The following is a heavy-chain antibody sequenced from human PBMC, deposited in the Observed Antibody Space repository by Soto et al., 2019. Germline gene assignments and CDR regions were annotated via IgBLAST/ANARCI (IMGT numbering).Heavy chain of an antibody. J-gene: IGHJ4*02. CDR1: GFTFGNNA. V-gene: IGHV3-23*01. CDR3: AKFFVETGSNSGWPWSFHY. D-gene: IGHD6-25*01. CDR2: IGGSGGTT. Sequence: EVQLLESGGGLVQPGRSLRLSCAASGFTFGNNAISWVGQAPGQGLDWVSAIGGSGGTTYYADSVKGRFTISRDNSKNTLFLQMNSLRAEDAAVYYCAKFFVETGSNSGWPWSFHYWGQGTLVTVSS.